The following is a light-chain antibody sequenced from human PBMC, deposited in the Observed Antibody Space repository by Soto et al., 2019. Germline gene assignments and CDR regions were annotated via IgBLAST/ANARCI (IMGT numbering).Light chain of an antibody. V-gene: IGLV2-14*03. Sequence: QSALTQPASVSGSPGQSITFSCTGTSSDIGGSMYVSWYQQHPGEAPKLIIYDVSYRPSGVSNRFSGSKSGNTASLTISGLQAGDEAVYYCSSYTSSSTRVFGGGTKLTVL. CDR1: SSDIGGSMY. CDR3: SSYTSSSTRV. J-gene: IGLJ2*01. CDR2: DVS.